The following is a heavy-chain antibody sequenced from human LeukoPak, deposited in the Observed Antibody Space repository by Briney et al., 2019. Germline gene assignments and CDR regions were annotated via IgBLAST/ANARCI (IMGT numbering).Heavy chain of an antibody. V-gene: IGHV2-5*02. CDR3: TQSSDILAAYYWNY. Sequence: SGPTLVNPTQTLTLTCTFSGFSLGTRGVGVGWIRQPPGKALEWLALIYWDEDKRYSPSLTSRLTITKDTSKNQVVLTMTKMDPVDTATYFCTQSSDILAAYYWNYWGQGTLVTVSS. CDR1: GFSLGTRGVG. J-gene: IGHJ4*02. CDR2: IYWDEDK. D-gene: IGHD3-9*01.